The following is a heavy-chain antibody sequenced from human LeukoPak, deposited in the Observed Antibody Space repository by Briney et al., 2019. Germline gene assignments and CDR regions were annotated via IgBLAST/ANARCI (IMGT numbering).Heavy chain of an antibody. CDR3: AREMGLNIVATFGY. D-gene: IGHD5-12*01. CDR1: GFTFSGYG. J-gene: IGHJ4*02. V-gene: IGHV3-33*01. CDR2: IWYDGSNK. Sequence: GGSLRLSCAASGFTFSGYGIHWVRQAPGKGLEWVALIWYDGSNKYYADSVQGRFIISRDNSKNTLYLQMNSLRAEDTAVYYCAREMGLNIVATFGYWGQGTLVTVSS.